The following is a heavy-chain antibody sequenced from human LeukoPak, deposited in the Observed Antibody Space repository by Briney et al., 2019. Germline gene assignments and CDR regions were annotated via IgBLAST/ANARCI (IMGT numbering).Heavy chain of an antibody. Sequence: SETLSLTCTVSGGSISTGDFFRGWIRQPPGKDLEWIGSIRYGGNTLYNPSLKSRLAIAIDTSKNQFSLKLSPVTAADTAVYYCARHHDYGDYERAFDIWGLGTMVTVS. D-gene: IGHD4-17*01. CDR3: ARHHDYGDYERAFDI. CDR2: IRYGGNT. J-gene: IGHJ3*02. V-gene: IGHV4-39*01. CDR1: GGSISTGDFF.